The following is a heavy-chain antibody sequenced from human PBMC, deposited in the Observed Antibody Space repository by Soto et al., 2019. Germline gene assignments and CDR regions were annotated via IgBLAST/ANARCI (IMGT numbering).Heavy chain of an antibody. V-gene: IGHV3-74*03. CDR3: TRGHYSSGWLDAFDI. CDR1: GFTFISYW. CDR2: INSDGSST. J-gene: IGHJ3*02. Sequence: GGSLRLSCAASGFTFISYWMHWVRQVPGKGLVWVSRINSDGSSTTYADSVKGRFTISRDNAKNTLYLQMNSLRAEDTAVYYCTRGHYSSGWLDAFDIWGQGTMVTVSS. D-gene: IGHD6-19*01.